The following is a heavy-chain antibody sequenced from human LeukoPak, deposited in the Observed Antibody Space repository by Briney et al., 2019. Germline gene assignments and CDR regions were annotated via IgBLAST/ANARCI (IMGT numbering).Heavy chain of an antibody. CDR2: IYYSGST. CDR1: GGSISSSSYY. J-gene: IGHJ6*03. CDR3: ARERSGRWLQRSYFYMDV. Sequence: SETLSLTCTVSGGSISSSSYYWGWIRQPPGKGLEWIGSIYYSGSTYYNPSLKSRVTISVDTSKNQFSLKLSSVTAADTAVYYCARERSGRWLQRSYFYMDVWGKGTTVTVSS. D-gene: IGHD5-24*01. V-gene: IGHV4-39*02.